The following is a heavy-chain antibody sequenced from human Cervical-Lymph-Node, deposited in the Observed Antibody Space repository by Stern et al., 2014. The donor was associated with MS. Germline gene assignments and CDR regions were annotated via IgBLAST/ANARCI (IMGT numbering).Heavy chain of an antibody. CDR2: ISYSGET. Sequence: QVQLQESGPGLVKPSQTLSLTCSVSGGSISSGGFYWSWIRQHPGKGLEWIGYISYSGETYYNPSLKRRVSISVDTSKKQFSLKRTSVTAADTAVYYCAREMGEWELLRGGDDVSDIWGQGTMVTVSS. D-gene: IGHD1-26*01. V-gene: IGHV4-31*03. CDR3: AREMGEWELLRGGDDVSDI. CDR1: GGSISSGGFY. J-gene: IGHJ3*02.